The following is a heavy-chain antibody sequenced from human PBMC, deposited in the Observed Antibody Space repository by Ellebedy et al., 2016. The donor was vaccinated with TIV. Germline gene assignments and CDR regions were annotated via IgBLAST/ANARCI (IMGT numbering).Heavy chain of an antibody. CDR3: AKEISGDYDFWSGPPQYYYYGMDV. CDR2: ISGSGGST. CDR1: GFTFSSYA. D-gene: IGHD3-3*01. V-gene: IGHV3-23*01. J-gene: IGHJ6*02. Sequence: PGGSLRLSCAASGFTFSSYAMSWVRQAPGKGLEWVSAISGSGGSTYYADSVKGRFTISRDNSKNTLYLQMNSLRAEDTAVYYCAKEISGDYDFWSGPPQYYYYGMDVWGQGTTVTVSS.